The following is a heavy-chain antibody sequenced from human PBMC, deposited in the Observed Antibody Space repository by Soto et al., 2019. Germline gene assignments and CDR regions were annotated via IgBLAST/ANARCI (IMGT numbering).Heavy chain of an antibody. Sequence: SETLSLTCTVSGGSISSGGYYWSWIRQHPGKGLEWIGYIYYSGSTYYNPSLKSRVTISVDTSKNQFSLKLSSVTAADTAVYYCARDWRGSWYYYYFDYWGQGTLVTVSS. CDR1: GGSISSGGYY. V-gene: IGHV4-31*03. CDR3: ARDWRGSWYYYYFDY. D-gene: IGHD6-13*01. J-gene: IGHJ4*02. CDR2: IYYSGST.